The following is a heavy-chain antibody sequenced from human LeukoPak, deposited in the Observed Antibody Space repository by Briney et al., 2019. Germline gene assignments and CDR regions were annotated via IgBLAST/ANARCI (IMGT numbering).Heavy chain of an antibody. Sequence: SQTLSLTCTVSGGSISSGSYYWSWIRQPAGKGLEWIGRIFTSGSTKYNPSLKSRVTISVDTSKNQFSLKLSSVTAADTAVYYCARRGSGGSGSYYQGNWFDPWGQGTLVTVSS. CDR3: ARRGSGGSGSYYQGNWFDP. CDR2: IFTSGST. CDR1: GGSISSGSYY. D-gene: IGHD3-10*01. J-gene: IGHJ5*02. V-gene: IGHV4-61*02.